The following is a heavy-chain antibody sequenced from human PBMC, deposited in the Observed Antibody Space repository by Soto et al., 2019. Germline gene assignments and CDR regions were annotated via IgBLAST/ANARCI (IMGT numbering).Heavy chain of an antibody. CDR3: ARVVAVTVTFDY. CDR1: GGSISSYY. D-gene: IGHD6-19*01. J-gene: IGHJ4*02. Sequence: QVQLQESGPGLVKPSETLSLTCTVSGGSISSYYWSWIRQPPGKGLEWIGYIYYSGSTNYNPSLKCRVTISVDTSKNRFSLKLTSVTAADTAVYYCARVVAVTVTFDYCCQRTLVTVSS. CDR2: IYYSGST. V-gene: IGHV4-59*01.